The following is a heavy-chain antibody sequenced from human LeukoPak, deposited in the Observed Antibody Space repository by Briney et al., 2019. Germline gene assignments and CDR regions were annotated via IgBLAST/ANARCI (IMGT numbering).Heavy chain of an antibody. Sequence: EGSLRLSCAASGFILSNCAMTWVRQAPGKGLEWVSGIDTKGTRTYYAESVKGRFTISRDNSKNTLFLQMNSLRVEDTAVYYCAKDWAAREFGELLLDYWGQGTLVTLSS. CDR3: AKDWAAREFGELLLDY. J-gene: IGHJ4*02. CDR2: IDTKGTRT. D-gene: IGHD3-10*01. CDR1: GFILSNCA. V-gene: IGHV3-23*01.